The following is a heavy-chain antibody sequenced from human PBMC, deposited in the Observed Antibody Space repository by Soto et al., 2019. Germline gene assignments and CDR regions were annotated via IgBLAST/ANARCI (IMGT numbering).Heavy chain of an antibody. CDR2: VIPMFGTP. Sequence: QVQLVQSGAEVKKPGSSLRVSCKASGGSFRSYAFSWVRQAPGQGLEWMGGVIPMFGTPKNAQKLQTRVTIAADEFTRTVYMELSSLTSEDTAIYYCARAYDVRSGNYYGMDVWGQGTTVTVSS. CDR3: ARAYDVRSGNYYGMDV. J-gene: IGHJ6*02. CDR1: GGSFRSYA. D-gene: IGHD3-3*01. V-gene: IGHV1-69*01.